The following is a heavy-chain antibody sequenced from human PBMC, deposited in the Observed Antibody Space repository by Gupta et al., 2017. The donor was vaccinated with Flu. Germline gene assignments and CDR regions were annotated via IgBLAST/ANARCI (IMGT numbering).Heavy chain of an antibody. J-gene: IGHJ4*02. CDR1: GGSFSGYY. Sequence: QVQLQQWGAGLLKPSETLSLTCAVYGGSFSGYYWSWIRQPPGKGLEWIGEINHSGSTNYNPSLKSRVTISVDTSKNQFSLKLSSVTAADTAVYYCARAVGYYYDSSGYYVDYWGQGTLVTVSS. V-gene: IGHV4-34*01. CDR2: INHSGST. D-gene: IGHD3-22*01. CDR3: ARAVGYYYDSSGYYVDY.